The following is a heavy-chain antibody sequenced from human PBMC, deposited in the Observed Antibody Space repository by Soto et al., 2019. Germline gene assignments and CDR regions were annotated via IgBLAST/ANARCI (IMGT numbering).Heavy chain of an antibody. J-gene: IGHJ6*03. V-gene: IGHV4-59*01. CDR1: GGSISSYY. CDR3: ARGYYYGSGSYHLGYYYYYYMDV. D-gene: IGHD3-10*01. Sequence: SETLSLTCTVSGGSISSYYWSWIRQPPGKGLEWIGYIYYSGSTNYNPSLKSRVTISVDTSKNQFSLKLSSVTAADTAVYYCARGYYYGSGSYHLGYYYYYYMDVWGKGTTVTVSS. CDR2: IYYSGST.